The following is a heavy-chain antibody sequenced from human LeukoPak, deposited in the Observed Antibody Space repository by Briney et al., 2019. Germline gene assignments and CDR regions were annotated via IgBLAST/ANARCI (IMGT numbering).Heavy chain of an antibody. CDR3: ARDDVTTGGAIDY. CDR1: VYTFTGYY. J-gene: IGHJ4*02. Sequence: ASVKVTCKASVYTFTGYYMHWVRQAPGQGLVWMGWINPNSGGTNYAQKFQGRVTMTRDTSISTAYMELSRLRSDDTAVYYCARDDVTTGGAIDYWGQGTLVTVSS. CDR2: INPNSGGT. D-gene: IGHD4-17*01. V-gene: IGHV1-2*02.